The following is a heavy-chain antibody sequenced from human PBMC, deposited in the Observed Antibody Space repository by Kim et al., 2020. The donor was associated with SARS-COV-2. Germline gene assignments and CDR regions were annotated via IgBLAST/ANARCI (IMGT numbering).Heavy chain of an antibody. CDR2: IYHTGST. CDR3: ARGHDSSGYYLRY. D-gene: IGHD3-22*01. V-gene: IGHV4-31*03. Sequence: SETLSLTCTVSGGSISSGGYYWSWIRQHPGKGLEWIGYIYHTGSTYYNPSLKSRVTISVDTSKNQFSLKLSSVIAADTAVYYCARGHDSSGYYLRYWGQGTLVTVSS. CDR1: GGSISSGGYY. J-gene: IGHJ4*02.